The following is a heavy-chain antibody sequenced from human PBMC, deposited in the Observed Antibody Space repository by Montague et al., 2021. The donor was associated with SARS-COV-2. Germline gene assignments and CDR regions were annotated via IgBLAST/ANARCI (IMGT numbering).Heavy chain of an antibody. CDR2: IYGGDEK. V-gene: IGHV2-5*05. CDR3: AHRFAGFFDH. Sequence: PALVKPTQTLTLTCTLSGFSLNTPEVAVGWIRQPPGKALEWLALIYGGDEKRYGPSLQSRLTITRDTSKSQVVLTMTNMDPVDTATYFCAHRFAGFFDHWGQGILVTVSS. J-gene: IGHJ4*02. CDR1: GFSLNTPEVA.